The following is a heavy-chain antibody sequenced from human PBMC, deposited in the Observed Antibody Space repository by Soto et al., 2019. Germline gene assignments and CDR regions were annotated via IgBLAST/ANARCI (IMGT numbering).Heavy chain of an antibody. CDR3: ARDYGSGSYRFDP. CDR2: ISAYNGNT. V-gene: IGHV1-18*01. J-gene: IGHJ5*02. D-gene: IGHD3-10*01. Sequence: QVQLVQSGPEVKKPGASVKVSCKASAYTFTSYGITWVRQAPGQGLDWMGWISAYNGNTNYAQKFQGRVTMATDTXTRTAYMELRRLTSDDTAVYYCARDYGSGSYRFDPWGQGTLVTVSS. CDR1: AYTFTSYG.